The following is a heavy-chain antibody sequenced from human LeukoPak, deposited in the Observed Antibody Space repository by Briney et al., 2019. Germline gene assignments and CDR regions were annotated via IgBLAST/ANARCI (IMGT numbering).Heavy chain of an antibody. Sequence: GGSLRLSCAVSGLTFSSYNMNWVRQAPGKGLEWVSYISNSGSMIYYADSVKGRFTLSRDNAKNSLYLQMNSLRDEDPAVYYCARGPISGWSADYWGQGTLVTVSS. CDR2: ISNSGSMI. V-gene: IGHV3-48*02. CDR1: GLTFSSYN. CDR3: ARGPISGWSADY. D-gene: IGHD6-19*01. J-gene: IGHJ4*02.